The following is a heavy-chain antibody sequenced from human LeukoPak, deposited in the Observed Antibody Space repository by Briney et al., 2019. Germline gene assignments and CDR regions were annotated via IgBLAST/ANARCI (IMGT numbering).Heavy chain of an antibody. D-gene: IGHD3-22*01. CDR2: IIPIFGTT. V-gene: IGHV1-69*06. CDR3: ARDYYYDSSGYHPAEYFNH. CDR1: GGTFSSYG. Sequence: SVKVSCKASGGTFSSYGISWVRQAPGQGLEWMARIIPIFGTTNYAQKFQGRVTITADTSTSIAYMDLRSLRSEDTAVYYCARDYYYDSSGYHPAEYFNHWGQGTLVTVPS. J-gene: IGHJ1*01.